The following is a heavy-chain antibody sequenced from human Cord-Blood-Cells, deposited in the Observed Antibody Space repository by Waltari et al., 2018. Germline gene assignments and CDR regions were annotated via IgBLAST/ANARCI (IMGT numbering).Heavy chain of an antibody. CDR3: ARGFYGSGSYYYYYYYGMDV. CDR1: GGSFSGYY. V-gene: IGHV4-34*01. Sequence: QVQLQQWGAGLLKPSETLSLTCAVYGGSFSGYYWSWLRQPPGKGLEWIGEINHSGSTNYNPSLKSRVTISVDTSKNQFSLKLSSVTAADTAVYYCARGFYGSGSYYYYYYYGMDVWGQGTTVTVSS. CDR2: INHSGST. D-gene: IGHD3-10*01. J-gene: IGHJ6*02.